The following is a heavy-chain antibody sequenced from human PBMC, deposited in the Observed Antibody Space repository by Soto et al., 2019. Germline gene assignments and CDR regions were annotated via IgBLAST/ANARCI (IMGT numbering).Heavy chain of an antibody. D-gene: IGHD5-12*01. CDR3: ARVAGEYSVYAHYFDY. Sequence: GGSLRLSCAASGFTFSSYGMHWVRQAPGKGLEWVAVIWYDGSNKYYADSVKGRFTISRDNSKNTLYLQMNSLRAEDTAVYYCARVAGEYSVYAHYFDYWGQGTLVTVSS. J-gene: IGHJ4*02. CDR2: IWYDGSNK. CDR1: GFTFSSYG. V-gene: IGHV3-33*01.